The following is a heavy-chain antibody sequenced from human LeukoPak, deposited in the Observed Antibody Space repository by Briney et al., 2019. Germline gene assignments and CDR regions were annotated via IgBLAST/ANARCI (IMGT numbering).Heavy chain of an antibody. CDR2: IYYSGST. J-gene: IGHJ4*02. D-gene: IGHD6-13*01. Sequence: PSETLSLTCTVSGGSISSSSYYWGWIRQPPGKGLEWIGSIYYSGSTYYNPSLKSRVTISVDTSKNQFSLKLSSVTAADTAVYYCASFTYSSSWNYWGQGTLVTVSS. CDR1: GGSISSSSYY. V-gene: IGHV4-39*01. CDR3: ASFTYSSSWNY.